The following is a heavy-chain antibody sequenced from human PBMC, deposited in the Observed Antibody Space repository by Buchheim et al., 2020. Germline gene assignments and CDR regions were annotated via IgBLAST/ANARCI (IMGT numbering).Heavy chain of an antibody. D-gene: IGHD3-22*01. Sequence: QVQLVQSGAEVKKPGASVKVSCKASGYTFTSYYMHWVRQAPGQGLEWMGIINPSGGSTSYAQKFRGRVTMTRDTSTSTVYMELSSLRSEDTAVYYCARELYYYDSSGYYYPKETAWFWGQGTL. V-gene: IGHV1-46*01. J-gene: IGHJ4*02. CDR2: INPSGGST. CDR3: ARELYYYDSSGYYYPKETAWF. CDR1: GYTFTSYY.